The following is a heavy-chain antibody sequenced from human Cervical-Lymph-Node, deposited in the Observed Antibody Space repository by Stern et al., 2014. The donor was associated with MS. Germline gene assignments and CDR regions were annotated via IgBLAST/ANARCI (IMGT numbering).Heavy chain of an antibody. CDR2: INPKSCVT. Sequence: VQLVESGAEVKKPGASVKVSCKASGYTFSDYYMHWVRQAPGKGLEWMGWINPKSCVTSYAPKFQGRVTMTWDTSISTPYMELSSLRSDDTAMYYCARDGRGSGKSYFDPWGQGTLVTVSS. V-gene: IGHV1-2*02. CDR1: GYTFSDYY. D-gene: IGHD1-26*01. CDR3: ARDGRGSGKSYFDP. J-gene: IGHJ5*02.